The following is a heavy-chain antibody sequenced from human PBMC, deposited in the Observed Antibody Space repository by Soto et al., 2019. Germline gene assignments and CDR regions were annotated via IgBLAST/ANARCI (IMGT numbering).Heavy chain of an antibody. CDR2: ISYDGSNK. D-gene: IGHD6-13*01. CDR3: VRNFIEAA. CDR1: GFTFSSYA. Sequence: PGGSLRLSCAASGFTFSSYAMHWVRQAPGKGLEWVAVISYDGSNKYYADSVKGRFTISRDNSKNTLYLQMSSLRTEDTAVYYCVRNFIEAAWGQGTLVTVSS. V-gene: IGHV3-30-3*01. J-gene: IGHJ4*02.